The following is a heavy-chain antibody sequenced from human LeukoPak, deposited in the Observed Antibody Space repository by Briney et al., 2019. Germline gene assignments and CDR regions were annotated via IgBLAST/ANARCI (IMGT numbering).Heavy chain of an antibody. V-gene: IGHV3-48*03. Sequence: GGSLRLSCAASEFTFTSYELNWVREAPGKGLEWVSYISSSGNTITYADSLKGRLTISRDNAKNSLYLQVISLRAEDTAVYYCARGPSIAARYDAFDIWGQGTMVTVSS. J-gene: IGHJ3*02. CDR3: ARGPSIAARYDAFDI. D-gene: IGHD6-6*01. CDR1: EFTFTSYE. CDR2: ISSSGNTI.